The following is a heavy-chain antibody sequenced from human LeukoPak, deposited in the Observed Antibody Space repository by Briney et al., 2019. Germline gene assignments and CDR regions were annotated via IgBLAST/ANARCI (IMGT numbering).Heavy chain of an antibody. V-gene: IGHV4-59*08. J-gene: IGHJ4*02. CDR3: ARHGIDGYNSKPAPGYDY. CDR1: GGSISSYY. D-gene: IGHD5-24*01. CDR2: IYYSGST. Sequence: SETLSLTCTVSGGSISSYYWSWIRQPPGKGLEWIGYIYYSGSTNYNPSLKSRVTISVDTSKNQFSLKLSSVTAADTAVHYCARHGIDGYNSKPAPGYDYWGQGTLVTVSS.